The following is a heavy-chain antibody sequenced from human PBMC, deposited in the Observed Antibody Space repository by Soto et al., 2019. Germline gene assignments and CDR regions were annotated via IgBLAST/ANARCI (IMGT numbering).Heavy chain of an antibody. CDR3: ARRIYGSGSSFDY. D-gene: IGHD3-10*01. CDR2: IYYSGTT. V-gene: IGHV4-39*02. Sequence: SETLSLTCTVSGGDINTSRYYWGWIRQPPGKGLEWIGFIYYSGTTYYNPSLKSRVTISIDASHFSLRLSSVTAADTAVYYCARRIYGSGSSFDYWGQGIMVT. CDR1: GGDINTSRYY. J-gene: IGHJ4*02.